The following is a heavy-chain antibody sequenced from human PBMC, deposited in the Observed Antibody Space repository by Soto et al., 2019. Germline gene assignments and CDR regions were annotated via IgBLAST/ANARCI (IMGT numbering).Heavy chain of an antibody. Sequence: GGSLRLSCVVSGFTFSRYAMHWVRQAPGKGLEWVSYISSSSSTIYYADSVKGRFTISRDNAKNSLYLQMNSLRAEDTAVYYCARDPSLRSYYYYGMDVWGKGTTVTVSS. V-gene: IGHV3-48*01. CDR3: ARDPSLRSYYYYGMDV. CDR1: GFTFSRYA. J-gene: IGHJ6*04. CDR2: ISSSSSTI.